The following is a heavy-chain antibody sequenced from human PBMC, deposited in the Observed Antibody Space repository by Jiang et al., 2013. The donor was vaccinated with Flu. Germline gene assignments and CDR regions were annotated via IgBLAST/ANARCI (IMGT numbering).Heavy chain of an antibody. J-gene: IGHJ4*02. CDR3: ARVAAVAGTLGFDY. D-gene: IGHD6-19*01. CDR2: IYYSGST. CDR1: GGSISSYY. V-gene: IGHV4-59*01. Sequence: SLTCTVSGGSISSYYWSWIRQPPGKGLEWIGYIYYSGSTNYNPSLKSRVTISVDTSKNQFSLKLSSVTAADTAVYYCARVAAVAGTLGFDYWGQGTLVTVSS.